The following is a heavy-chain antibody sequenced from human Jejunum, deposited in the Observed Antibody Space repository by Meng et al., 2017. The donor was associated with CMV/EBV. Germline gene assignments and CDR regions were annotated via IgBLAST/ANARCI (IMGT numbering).Heavy chain of an antibody. CDR3: VRVGTTGRVKFDL. CDR1: GFTFSDYA. Sequence: SGFTFSDYAMSWVRQAPGKGLEWVSRISTDGSVRDYEDSVEGRFTVFRENAQSMLYLQMSSLRVEDTAVYYCVRVGTTGRVKFDLWGQGTTVTVSS. D-gene: IGHD3/OR15-3a*01. V-gene: IGHV3-23*03. J-gene: IGHJ6*02. CDR2: ISTDGSVR.